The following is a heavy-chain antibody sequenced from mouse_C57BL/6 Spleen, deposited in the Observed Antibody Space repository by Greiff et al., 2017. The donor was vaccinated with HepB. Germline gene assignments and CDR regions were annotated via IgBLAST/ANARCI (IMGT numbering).Heavy chain of an antibody. CDR3: ARGGYDYDQAMDY. CDR2: IYPGDGDT. V-gene: IGHV1-82*01. Sequence: QVQLKESGPELVKPGASVKISCKASGYAFSSSWMNWVKQRPGKGLEWIGRIYPGDGDTNYNGKFKGKATLTADKSSSTAYMQLSSLTSEDSAVYFCARGGYDYDQAMDYWGQGTSVTVSS. D-gene: IGHD2-4*01. J-gene: IGHJ4*01. CDR1: GYAFSSSW.